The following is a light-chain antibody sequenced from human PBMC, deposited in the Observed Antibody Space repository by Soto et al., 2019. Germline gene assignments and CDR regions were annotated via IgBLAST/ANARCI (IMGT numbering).Light chain of an antibody. CDR2: TTS. CDR3: QQHNNCPRT. CDR1: EAVGSN. V-gene: IGKV3-15*01. J-gene: IGKJ1*01. Sequence: EVVMTQSPSTLSASAGERATFSCRASEAVGSNLGWYQQKPGQAPRLLIYTTSTRPSGVPARFSGSGSGTDFTLTINSLQPEDFATYYCQQHNNCPRTFGQGTKVDIK.